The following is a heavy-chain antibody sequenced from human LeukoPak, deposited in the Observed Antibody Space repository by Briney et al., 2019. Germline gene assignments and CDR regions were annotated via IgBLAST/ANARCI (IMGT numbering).Heavy chain of an antibody. Sequence: SVNVSFMAFVATLNIRHAFIWARQAPGQGLQWMGRIIPFLGEVNYPQNFQGRVSFTADKSTATMYMEMKSLRLDDTAIYYCSPCGHAYDWFGPWGQGTLVTVSS. V-gene: IGHV1-69*04. CDR1: VATLNIRHA. CDR3: SPCGHAYDWFGP. J-gene: IGHJ5*02. D-gene: IGHD5-12*01. CDR2: IIPFLGEV.